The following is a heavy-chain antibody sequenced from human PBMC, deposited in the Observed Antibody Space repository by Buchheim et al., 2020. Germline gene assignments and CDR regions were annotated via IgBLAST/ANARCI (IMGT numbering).Heavy chain of an antibody. CDR2: IYYSGST. J-gene: IGHJ6*02. Sequence: QVQLQESGPGLVKPSQTLSLTCTVSGGSISSGGYYWSWIRQHPGKGLEWIGYIYYSGSTYYNPSLKSRVTISVDTSKNQFSLKLSSVTAADTAVYYCARESYIVPESLIVVVPAANYGMDVWGQGTT. CDR1: GGSISSGGYY. CDR3: ARESYIVPESLIVVVPAANYGMDV. D-gene: IGHD2-2*01. V-gene: IGHV4-31*03.